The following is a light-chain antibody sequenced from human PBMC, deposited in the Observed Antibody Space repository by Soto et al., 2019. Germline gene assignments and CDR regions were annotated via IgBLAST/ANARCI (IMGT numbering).Light chain of an antibody. V-gene: IGKV3-20*01. CDR2: GAS. Sequence: EILLTQSPGTLSLSPGERATLSCRASQSVRNSYLAWYQQKPGQAPRLLIYGASGRATGIPDRFSGSGAGTDFTLTISRLEPEDFAVYYCQQYGSSPYTFGQGTKLEI. J-gene: IGKJ2*01. CDR3: QQYGSSPYT. CDR1: QSVRNSY.